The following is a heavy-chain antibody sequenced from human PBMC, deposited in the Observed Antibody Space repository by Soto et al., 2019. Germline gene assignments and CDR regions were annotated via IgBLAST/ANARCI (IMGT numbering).Heavy chain of an antibody. CDR1: GYMFTSYW. CDR2: IHGGDSNT. D-gene: IGHD6-19*01. J-gene: IGHJ5*02. CDR3: ARRITSSTGWDP. V-gene: IGHV5-51*01. Sequence: ESLKISCKGSGYMFTSYWIGWVRQMPGKGLEWMGIIHGGDSNTRYSPSFDGQVTISTDKSINTAYLQWSSLKASDTAMYYCARRITSSTGWDPWGQGTLVTVSS.